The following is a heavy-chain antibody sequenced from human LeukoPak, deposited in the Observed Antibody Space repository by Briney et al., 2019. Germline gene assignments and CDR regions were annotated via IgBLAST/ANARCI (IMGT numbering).Heavy chain of an antibody. Sequence: SETLSLTCTVSGASISSTSYYWRWIRQPAGKRLEWIERIYASGSTNYNPSLKYRVTITADTSKDQLSLKLSSVTAADTAVYYCAGAPAGSLDWLSPFDYWGQGTLVTVSS. CDR3: AGAPAGSLDWLSPFDY. CDR1: GASISSTSYY. J-gene: IGHJ4*02. CDR2: IYASGST. V-gene: IGHV4-61*02. D-gene: IGHD3/OR15-3a*01.